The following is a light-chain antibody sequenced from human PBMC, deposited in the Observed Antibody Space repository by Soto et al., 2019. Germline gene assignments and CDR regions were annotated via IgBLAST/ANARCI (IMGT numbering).Light chain of an antibody. V-gene: IGKV3-20*01. J-gene: IGKJ1*01. Sequence: EIVLTQSPATLSLSPGERATLSCRASQSVSSYLAWYQQKPGQAPRLLIYGASTRATGIPARFSGSGSGTDFTLIITRLEPEDSAVYYCQQYVTTPWTFGQGTKVDIK. CDR2: GAS. CDR3: QQYVTTPWT. CDR1: QSVSSY.